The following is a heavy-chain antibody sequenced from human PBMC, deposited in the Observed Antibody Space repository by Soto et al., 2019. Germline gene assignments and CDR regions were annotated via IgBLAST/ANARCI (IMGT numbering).Heavy chain of an antibody. J-gene: IGHJ4*01. D-gene: IGHD3-10*01. CDR2: INAANGDT. Sequence: GSVKVSCKASGYTFSTFPIHWVRQATGQNLEWMGWINAANGDTGYSQNFRGRVTLTRDTTASTAYMELSGLTTEHKAVYFCARKDYCGSGTYHFDYWGQGTLVTVSS. V-gene: IGHV1-3*01. CDR1: GYTFSTFP. CDR3: ARKDYCGSGTYHFDY.